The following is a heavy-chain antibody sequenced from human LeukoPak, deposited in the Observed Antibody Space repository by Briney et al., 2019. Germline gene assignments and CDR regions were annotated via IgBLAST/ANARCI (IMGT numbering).Heavy chain of an antibody. V-gene: IGHV4-34*01. CDR2: INHSGST. Sequence: SETLSLTCAVYGGSFSGYYWSWIRQPPGKGLEWIGEINHSGSTNYNPSLKSRVTISVDTSKNQFSLKLSSVTAADTAVYYCARQSGRARPDYWGQGTLVTVSS. D-gene: IGHD3-3*01. J-gene: IGHJ4*02. CDR3: ARQSGRARPDY. CDR1: GGSFSGYY.